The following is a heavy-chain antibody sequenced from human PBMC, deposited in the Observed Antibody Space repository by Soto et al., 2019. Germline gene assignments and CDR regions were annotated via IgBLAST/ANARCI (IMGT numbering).Heavy chain of an antibody. D-gene: IGHD2-2*01. CDR1: GDSMTSGDYS. Sequence: QLQLQESGSRLVKSSQTLSLTCTASGDSMTSGDYSWSWIRQPPGKGLEWLGYIYRTGNTHYSPSLKSRVSISQDRSKNQFSLELTSVTAADTAVYYCARGDYQYSIDYWGQGTLVTVSS. V-gene: IGHV4-30-2*01. CDR2: IYRTGNT. J-gene: IGHJ4*02. CDR3: ARGDYQYSIDY.